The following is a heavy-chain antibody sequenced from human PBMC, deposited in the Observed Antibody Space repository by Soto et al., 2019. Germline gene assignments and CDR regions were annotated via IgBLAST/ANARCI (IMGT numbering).Heavy chain of an antibody. D-gene: IGHD3-22*01. CDR3: ARGEYDSSGYYRFMGSLDY. Sequence: GASVKVSCKASGGTFSSYAISWVRQAPGQGLEWMGGIIPIFGTANYAQKFQGRVTITADESTSTAYMELSSLRSEDTVVYYCARGEYDSSGYYRFMGSLDYWGQGTLVTVYS. V-gene: IGHV1-69*13. J-gene: IGHJ4*02. CDR2: IIPIFGTA. CDR1: GGTFSSYA.